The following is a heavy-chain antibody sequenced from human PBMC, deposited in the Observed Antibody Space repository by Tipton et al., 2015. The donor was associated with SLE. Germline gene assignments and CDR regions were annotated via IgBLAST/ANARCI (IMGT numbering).Heavy chain of an antibody. CDR2: IRYDGSNK. J-gene: IGHJ3*02. V-gene: IGHV3-30*02. D-gene: IGHD3-16*01. CDR1: GFTFSSYG. Sequence: SLRLSCAASGFTFSSYGMHWVRQAPGKGLEWVAFIRYDGSNKYYADSVKGRFTISRDNSKNTLYLQMNSLRAEDTAVYYCAKDRSWGSRGFDIWGQGTMVTVSS. CDR3: AKDRSWGSRGFDI.